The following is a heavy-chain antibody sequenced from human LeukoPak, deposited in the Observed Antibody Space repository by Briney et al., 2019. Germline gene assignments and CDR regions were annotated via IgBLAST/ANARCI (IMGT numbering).Heavy chain of an antibody. CDR3: ARDRRYTAMALDY. V-gene: IGHV3-30-3*01. CDR1: GFTFSSIH. J-gene: IGHJ4*02. Sequence: GGSLRLSCAASGFTFSSIHMVWVRQAPGKGLEWVAVISYDGSNKYYADSVKGRFTISRDNSKNTLYLQMNSLRAEDTAVYYCARDRRYTAMALDYWGQGTLVTVSS. D-gene: IGHD5-18*01. CDR2: ISYDGSNK.